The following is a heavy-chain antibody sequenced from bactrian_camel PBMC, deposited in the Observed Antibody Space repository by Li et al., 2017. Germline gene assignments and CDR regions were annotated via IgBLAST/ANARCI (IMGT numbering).Heavy chain of an antibody. D-gene: IGHD6*01. V-gene: IGHV3S53*01. CDR3: AAEVKYGPYCVLSAVAEYDS. Sequence: VQLVESGGGSVQAGGSLRLSCGASGSIYGDACVGWLRQAPGKEREGVAAIDSDGIASYADSVKGRFTVSRDDANNTVNLMMNSLKPEDTAMYYCAAEVKYGPYCVLSAVAEYDSRGQGTQV. CDR2: IDSDGIA. J-gene: IGHJ4*01. CDR1: GSIYGDAC.